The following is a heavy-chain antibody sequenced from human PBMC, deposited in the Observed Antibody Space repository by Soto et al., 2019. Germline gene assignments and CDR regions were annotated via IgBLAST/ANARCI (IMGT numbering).Heavy chain of an antibody. CDR2: IIPIFGTP. CDR1: GGTFISYA. D-gene: IGHD3-16*02. V-gene: IGHV1-69*06. J-gene: IGHJ6*02. Sequence: ASVKVSCKASGGTFISYAFSWVRQAPGQGLEWMGGIIPIFGTPNYAQKFQGRVTITADKSTSTAYMDLSSLRSEDAAVYYCARSRITFGGVIANYSMDVWGQGTTVTVSS. CDR3: ARSRITFGGVIANYSMDV.